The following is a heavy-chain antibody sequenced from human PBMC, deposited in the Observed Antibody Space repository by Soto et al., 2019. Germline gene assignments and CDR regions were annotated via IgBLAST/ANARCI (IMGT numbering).Heavy chain of an antibody. V-gene: IGHV4-59*01. CDR1: GGSISSYY. J-gene: IGHJ4*02. Sequence: ASETLSLTCTVSGGSISSYYWSWIRQPPGKGLEWIGYIYYSGSTNYNPSLKSRVTISVDTSKNQFSLKLSSVTAADTAVYYCASAYYGEFDYWGQGTLVTVSS. CDR2: IYYSGST. CDR3: ASAYYGEFDY. D-gene: IGHD4-17*01.